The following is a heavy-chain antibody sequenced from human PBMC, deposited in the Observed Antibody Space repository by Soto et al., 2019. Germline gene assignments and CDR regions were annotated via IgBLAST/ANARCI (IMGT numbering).Heavy chain of an antibody. CDR2: VSGSGGST. Sequence: GGSLRLSCAASGFTFSSYAMSWVRQAPGKGLEWVSAVSGSGGSTYYADSVKGRFTISRDNSKNTLYLQMNSLRAEDTAVYYCAKDVIAAAGTGPDYWGQGTLVTVSS. CDR3: AKDVIAAAGTGPDY. V-gene: IGHV3-23*01. CDR1: GFTFSSYA. J-gene: IGHJ4*02. D-gene: IGHD6-13*01.